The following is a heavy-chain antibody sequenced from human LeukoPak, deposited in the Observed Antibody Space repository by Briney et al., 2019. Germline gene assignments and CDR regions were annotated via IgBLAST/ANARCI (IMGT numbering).Heavy chain of an antibody. D-gene: IGHD3-10*01. V-gene: IGHV1-69*04. CDR2: IIPILGIA. Sequence: ASVKVSCKASGGTFSSYAISWVRQAPGQGLEWMGRIIPILGIANYAQKFQGRVTITADKSTSTAYMELSSLRSEDTAVYYCARANPITIGAFDIWGQGTMVTVSS. CDR1: GGTFSSYA. CDR3: ARANPITIGAFDI. J-gene: IGHJ3*02.